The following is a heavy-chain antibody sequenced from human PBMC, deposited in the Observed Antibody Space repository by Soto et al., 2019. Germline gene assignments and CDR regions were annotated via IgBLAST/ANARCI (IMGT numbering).Heavy chain of an antibody. J-gene: IGHJ5*02. CDR2: LDPEDGET. CDR3: AIDSGNWFNWFEA. Sequence: ASVKVSCKVSGYTLTELSIQWVRQAPGKGREWMGGLDPEDGETIYAQKFQGRVTMTEDTFTDTAYMELTSLRSEDTAVYYCAIDSGNWFNWFEAWGQGTLVTVSS. CDR1: GYTLTELS. D-gene: IGHD6-13*01. V-gene: IGHV1-24*01.